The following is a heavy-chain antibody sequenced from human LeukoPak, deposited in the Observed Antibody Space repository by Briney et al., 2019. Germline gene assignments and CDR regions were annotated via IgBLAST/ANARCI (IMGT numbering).Heavy chain of an antibody. CDR1: GITLSSNY. V-gene: IGHV3-53*01. J-gene: IGHJ4*02. Sequence: GGSLRLSCAASGITLSSNYMSWVRQAPGKGLEWVSALYGGGSTFYADSVRGRVTISRDNSKNMMYLQMNSLRAEDTAVYYCARDGHNYYFDPWGQGTLVTVSS. CDR3: ARDGHNYYFDP. CDR2: LYGGGST. D-gene: IGHD5-24*01.